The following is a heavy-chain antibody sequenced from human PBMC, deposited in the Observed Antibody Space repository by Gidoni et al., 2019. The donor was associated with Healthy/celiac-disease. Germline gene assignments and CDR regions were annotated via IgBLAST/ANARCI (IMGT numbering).Heavy chain of an antibody. J-gene: IGHJ5*02. CDR3: ARVQRGYSYGYGGWFDP. D-gene: IGHD5-18*01. Sequence: QLQLQESGPGLVQPSETLSLTCTVSGGSISSSSYYWCWIRQPPGKGLEWSGSIYYSGSTYYNPSLKSRVTISVDTSKNQFSLKLSSVTAADTAVYYCARVQRGYSYGYGGWFDPWGQGTLVTVSS. CDR2: IYYSGST. CDR1: GGSISSSSYY. V-gene: IGHV4-39*07.